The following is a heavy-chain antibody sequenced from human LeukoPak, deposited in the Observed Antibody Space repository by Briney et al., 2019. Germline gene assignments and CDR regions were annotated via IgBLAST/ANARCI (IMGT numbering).Heavy chain of an antibody. CDR2: MNPNSGNT. J-gene: IGHJ5*02. D-gene: IGHD3-10*01. CDR1: GYTFTIDD. Sequence: ASVKVSCKASGYTFTIDDINWVRHATGQGLEWMGCMNPNSGNTCYAQKVQGRVTMTRNTSISTAYMELSSLRSEDTAVYYCARTSILLLWFGEEGWFDPWGQGTLVTVSS. V-gene: IGHV1-8*01. CDR3: ARTSILLLWFGEEGWFDP.